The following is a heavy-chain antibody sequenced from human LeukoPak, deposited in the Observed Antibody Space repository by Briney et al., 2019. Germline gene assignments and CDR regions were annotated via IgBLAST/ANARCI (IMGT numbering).Heavy chain of an antibody. CDR1: GGSISSSSYY. V-gene: IGHV4-39*07. CDR3: ARGIFEGWEPTNPDAFDI. Sequence: SETLSLTCTVSGGSISSSSYYWGWIRQPPGKGLEWIGSIYYSGSTNYNPSLKSRVTISVDTSKNQFSLKLSSVTAADTAVYYCARGIFEGWEPTNPDAFDIWGQGTMVTVSS. J-gene: IGHJ3*02. CDR2: IYYSGST. D-gene: IGHD1-26*01.